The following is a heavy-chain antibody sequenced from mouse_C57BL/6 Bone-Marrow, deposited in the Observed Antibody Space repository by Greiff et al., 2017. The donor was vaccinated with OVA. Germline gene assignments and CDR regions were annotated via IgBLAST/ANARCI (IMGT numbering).Heavy chain of an antibody. CDR2: INYDGSST. CDR3: ARVPVYGSSYDYAMDY. D-gene: IGHD1-1*01. Sequence: DVKLVESEGGLVQPGSSMKLSCTASGFTFSDYYMAWVRQVPEKGLEWVANINYDGSSTYYLDSLKSRFIISRDNAKNILYLQMSSLKSEGTATYYCARVPVYGSSYDYAMDYWGQGTSVTVSS. CDR1: GFTFSDYY. V-gene: IGHV5-16*01. J-gene: IGHJ4*01.